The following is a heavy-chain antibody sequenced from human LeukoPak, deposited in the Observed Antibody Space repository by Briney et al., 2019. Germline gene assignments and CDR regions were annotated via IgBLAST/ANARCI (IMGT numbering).Heavy chain of an antibody. Sequence: GGSLRLSCAASGFTFNNYAMNWVRQAPGKGLEWVSVISGSGGTTYYADSVKGRFTISRDSSKNTLYLQMNSLRAEGTAVYYCAKVSGGGLYYDGMDVWGQGTTVTVSS. D-gene: IGHD1-14*01. CDR3: AKVSGGGLYYDGMDV. V-gene: IGHV3-23*01. CDR1: GFTFNNYA. J-gene: IGHJ6*02. CDR2: ISGSGGTT.